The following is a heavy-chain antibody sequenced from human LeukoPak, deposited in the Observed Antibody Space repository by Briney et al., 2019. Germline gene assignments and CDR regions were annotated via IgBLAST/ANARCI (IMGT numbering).Heavy chain of an antibody. D-gene: IGHD6-13*01. Sequence: PSETLSLTCAVSGGSFSGYYWSWIRQPPGKGLEWIGGINHRGSTNYNPSLKSRVTISVDTSKNQFSLKLSSVTAADTAVYYCAREIAAARSAFDIWGQGTMVTVSS. CDR2: INHRGST. CDR3: AREIAAARSAFDI. CDR1: GGSFSGYY. J-gene: IGHJ3*02. V-gene: IGHV4-34*01.